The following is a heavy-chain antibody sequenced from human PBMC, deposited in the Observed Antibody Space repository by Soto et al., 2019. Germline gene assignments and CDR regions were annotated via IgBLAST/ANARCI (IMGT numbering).Heavy chain of an antibody. D-gene: IGHD3-22*01. V-gene: IGHV5-10-1*01. J-gene: IGHJ4*02. CDR1: GYSFAGYW. Sequence: RGESLKISCKGSGYSFAGYWITWVRQKPGKGLEWMGRIDPSDSQTYYSPSFRGHVTISVTKSITTVFLQWSSLRASDTAMYYCASQIYDSDTGPNFQYYFDSWGQGTPVTVSS. CDR3: ASQIYDSDTGPNFQYYFDS. CDR2: IDPSDSQT.